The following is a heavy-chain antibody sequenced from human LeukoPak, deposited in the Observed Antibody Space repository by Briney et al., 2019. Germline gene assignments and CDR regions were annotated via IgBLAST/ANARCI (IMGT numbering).Heavy chain of an antibody. CDR3: AKHQLLLGWFDP. CDR2: ISGSGSST. V-gene: IGHV3-23*01. Sequence: PGGSLRLSCSAYGFTFSSYAMSWVRQAPGKGLEWVSAISGSGSSTYYADSVKGRFTISRDNSKNTLYLQMNSLRAEDTAVYYCAKHQLLLGWFDPWGQGTLVTVSS. CDR1: GFTFSSYA. J-gene: IGHJ5*02. D-gene: IGHD2-2*01.